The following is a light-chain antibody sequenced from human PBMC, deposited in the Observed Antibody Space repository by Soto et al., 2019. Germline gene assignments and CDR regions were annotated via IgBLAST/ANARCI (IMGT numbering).Light chain of an antibody. CDR1: QNISNW. Sequence: IHMTHSPSTLSASVLYRISITFRASQNISNWLAWYQQKPGKAPKLLIYDVSSLESGVPSRFSGSGSETEFTLTISSLQPDDSATYYCQQSNTFWTFGQGTKVDIK. CDR3: QQSNTFWT. CDR2: DVS. V-gene: IGKV1-5*01. J-gene: IGKJ1*01.